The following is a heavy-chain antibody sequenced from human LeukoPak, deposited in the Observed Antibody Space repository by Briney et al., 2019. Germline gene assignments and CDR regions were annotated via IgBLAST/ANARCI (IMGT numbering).Heavy chain of an antibody. Sequence: GGSLRLSCTASGFTFSGAWMTWVRQAPGKGLEWVANIREDGTEKNYVDSVKGRFTISRDSAKNSLFLQMSNLRDDDTAIYYCARHVGISFWGQGTLVTVSS. V-gene: IGHV3-7*01. CDR3: ARHVGISF. CDR2: IREDGTEK. CDR1: GFTFSGAW. J-gene: IGHJ4*02. D-gene: IGHD7-27*01.